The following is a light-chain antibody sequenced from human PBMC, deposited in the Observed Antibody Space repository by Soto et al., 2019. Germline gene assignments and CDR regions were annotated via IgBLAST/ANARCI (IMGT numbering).Light chain of an antibody. CDR2: DVT. CDR1: SSDVGGYDF. CDR3: TSYTRGDIGI. J-gene: IGLJ2*01. V-gene: IGLV2-14*01. Sequence: QSALTQPASVSGSPGQSITISCTGTSSDVGGYDFVSWYQQRPGEAPKLVIYDVTNRPSGVSNRFSGSKSGNTASLTISGLQAEDEADYYCTSYTRGDIGIFGGGTKVTVL.